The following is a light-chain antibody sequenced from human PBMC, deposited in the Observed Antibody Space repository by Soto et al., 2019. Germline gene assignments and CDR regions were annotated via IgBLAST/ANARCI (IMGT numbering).Light chain of an antibody. CDR2: AAS. Sequence: DIQMTQSPSSLSASVGDRVTITCRASQSIGSYVNWYQLKPGKAPNLLIYAASTLRSGVPSRFAGSGYGIDFSLTISNLQLEDFATYYCQQGYIIPRVFGQGTTVAIK. CDR3: QQGYIIPRV. V-gene: IGKV1-39*01. CDR1: QSIGSY. J-gene: IGKJ1*01.